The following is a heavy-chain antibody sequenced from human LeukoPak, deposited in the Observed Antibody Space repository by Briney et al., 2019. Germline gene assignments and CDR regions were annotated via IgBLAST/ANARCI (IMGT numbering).Heavy chain of an antibody. D-gene: IGHD3-22*01. J-gene: IGHJ4*02. Sequence: SETLSLTCTVSGGSISSYYWSWIRQPPGKGLEWIGYICYSGSTNYNPSLKSRVTISVDTSKNQFSLKLSSVTAADTAVYYCARHGSKRYYYDSSGYYFDYWGQGTLVTVSS. CDR1: GGSISSYY. V-gene: IGHV4-59*08. CDR2: ICYSGST. CDR3: ARHGSKRYYYDSSGYYFDY.